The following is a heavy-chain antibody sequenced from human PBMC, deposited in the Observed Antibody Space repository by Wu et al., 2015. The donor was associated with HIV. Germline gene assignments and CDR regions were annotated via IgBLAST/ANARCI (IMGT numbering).Heavy chain of an antibody. V-gene: IGHV1-69*05. CDR2: IIPLFGTA. CDR3: ASHPGEPYYYYMDV. D-gene: IGHD1-14*01. Sequence: QVQLVQSGAAVKKPGSSVKVSCKAFGGTFSNSAISWVRQAPGQGLEWMGGIIPLFGTATYAQKFQARVTITSDESARTSYMELSGLRSEDTAVYYCASHPGEPYYYYMDVWGKGTTVTVSS. J-gene: IGHJ6*03. CDR1: GGTFSNSA.